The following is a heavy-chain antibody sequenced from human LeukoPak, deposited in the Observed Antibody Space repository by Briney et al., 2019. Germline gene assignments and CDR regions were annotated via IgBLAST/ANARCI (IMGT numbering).Heavy chain of an antibody. CDR1: GFTFSSYA. Sequence: GGSLRLSCAASGFTFSSYAMHWVRQAPGKGLEWVAVISYDGSNKYYADSVKGRFTISRDNAKNTLYLQMNSLRAEDTAVYYCAGNVDTAMGWGQGTLVTVSS. CDR2: ISYDGSNK. J-gene: IGHJ4*02. V-gene: IGHV3-30-3*01. D-gene: IGHD5-18*01. CDR3: AGNVDTAMG.